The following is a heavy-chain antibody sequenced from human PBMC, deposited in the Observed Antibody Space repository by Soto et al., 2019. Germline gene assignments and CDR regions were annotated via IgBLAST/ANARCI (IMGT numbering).Heavy chain of an antibody. D-gene: IGHD3-3*01. CDR3: ARSPLYDFLGYYYYGMDV. Sequence: QITLKESGPTLVKPTQTLTLTCTFSGFSLSTSGVGVGWIRQPPGKALEWLALIYWDDDKRYSPSLKSRLTITKDTSKNPVVLTMTNMDPVDTATYYCARSPLYDFLGYYYYGMDVWGQGTTVTVSS. J-gene: IGHJ6*02. V-gene: IGHV2-5*02. CDR1: GFSLSTSGVG. CDR2: IYWDDDK.